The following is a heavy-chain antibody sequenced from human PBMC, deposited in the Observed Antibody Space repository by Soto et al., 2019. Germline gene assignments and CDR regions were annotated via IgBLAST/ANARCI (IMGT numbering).Heavy chain of an antibody. D-gene: IGHD1-1*01. CDR3: GIISLDGAFDI. CDR2: IIPYNGNT. Sequence: ASVKVSCKASGVTFSTYTITWVRQAPGQGLEWMGRIIPYNGNTNYVQKLQGRVTMTTDTSTSTAYMELRSLRSDDTAVYYCGIISLDGAFDIWGQGTMVTVSS. CDR1: GVTFSTYT. J-gene: IGHJ3*02. V-gene: IGHV1-18*01.